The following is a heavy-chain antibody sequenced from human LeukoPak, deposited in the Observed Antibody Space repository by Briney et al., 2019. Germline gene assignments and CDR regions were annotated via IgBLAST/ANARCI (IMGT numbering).Heavy chain of an antibody. CDR1: GGTFSSYA. J-gene: IGHJ5*02. CDR3: ARDYQQQGGWFDP. Sequence: PVKVSCKASGGTFSSYAISWVRQAPGQGLEWMGGIIPIFGTANYAQKFQGRVTITADESTSTAYMELSSLRSEDTAVYYCARDYQQQGGWFDPWGQGTLVTVSS. D-gene: IGHD6-13*01. CDR2: IIPIFGTA. V-gene: IGHV1-69*13.